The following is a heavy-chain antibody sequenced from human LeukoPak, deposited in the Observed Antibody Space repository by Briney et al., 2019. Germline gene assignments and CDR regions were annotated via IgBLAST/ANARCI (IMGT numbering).Heavy chain of an antibody. V-gene: IGHV4-39*01. CDR2: IYYSGST. J-gene: IGHJ3*02. D-gene: IGHD3-22*01. CDR1: GGSISSSSYY. Sequence: ASETLSLTCTVSGGSISSSSYYWGWIRQPPGKGLEWFVSIYYSGSTYYNPSLKSRVTISVDTSKNQFSLKLSSVTAADTAVYSCARHRMYYYDSSGRGVADAFDIWGQGTMVTVSS. CDR3: ARHRMYYYDSSGRGVADAFDI.